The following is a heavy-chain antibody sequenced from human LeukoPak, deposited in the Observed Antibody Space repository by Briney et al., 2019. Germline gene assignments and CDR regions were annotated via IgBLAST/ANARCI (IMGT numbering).Heavy chain of an antibody. Sequence: SETLSLTCTVSGGSISSYYWSWIRQPPGKGLEWIGYIYYSGSTNYNPSLKSRVTISVDTSKNQFSLKLSSVTAADTAVYYCARGDCGGDCYSGFDYRGQGTLVTVSS. V-gene: IGHV4-59*01. CDR1: GGSISSYY. CDR3: ARGDCGGDCYSGFDY. J-gene: IGHJ4*02. D-gene: IGHD2-21*02. CDR2: IYYSGST.